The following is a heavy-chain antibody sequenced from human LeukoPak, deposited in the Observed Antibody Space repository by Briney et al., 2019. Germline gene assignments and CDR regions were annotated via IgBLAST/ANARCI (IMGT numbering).Heavy chain of an antibody. CDR1: GFTFTGYY. Sequence: ASVKVSYKASGFTFTGYYMHWLRQAPGQGLEWMGWMNPNSGNTGYAQKFQGRVTMTRNTSISTAYMELSSLRSEDTAVYYCARVEVVPAANFDYWGQGTLVTVSS. CDR2: MNPNSGNT. J-gene: IGHJ4*02. CDR3: ARVEVVPAANFDY. D-gene: IGHD2-2*01. V-gene: IGHV1-8*02.